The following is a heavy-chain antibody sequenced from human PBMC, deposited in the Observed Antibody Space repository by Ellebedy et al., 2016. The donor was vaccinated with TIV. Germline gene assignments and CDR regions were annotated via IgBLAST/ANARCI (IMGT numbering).Heavy chain of an antibody. CDR2: IRYDGSNK. Sequence: GESLKISCAASGFTFSSYGMHWVRQAPGKGLEWVAFIRYDGSNKYYADSVKGRFTISKDNSKNTLYLQMNSLRAEDTAVYYCAKRGTGYYYGSGSYPPFDYWGQGTLVTVSS. CDR1: GFTFSSYG. V-gene: IGHV3-30*02. D-gene: IGHD3-10*01. J-gene: IGHJ4*02. CDR3: AKRGTGYYYGSGSYPPFDY.